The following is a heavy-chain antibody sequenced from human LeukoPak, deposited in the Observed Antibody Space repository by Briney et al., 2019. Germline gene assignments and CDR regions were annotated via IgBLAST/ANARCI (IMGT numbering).Heavy chain of an antibody. CDR1: GYTLTELS. J-gene: IGHJ4*02. V-gene: IGHV1-24*01. D-gene: IGHD4-17*01. CDR3: ATLYGNPGYFDY. CDR2: FDPEDGET. Sequence: GASVKVSCKVSGYTLTELSMHWVRQAPGKGLEWMGGFDPEDGETIYAQKFQGRVTMTEDTSTDTAYMELSSLRSEDTAVYYCATLYGNPGYFDYWGQGTLVTVSS.